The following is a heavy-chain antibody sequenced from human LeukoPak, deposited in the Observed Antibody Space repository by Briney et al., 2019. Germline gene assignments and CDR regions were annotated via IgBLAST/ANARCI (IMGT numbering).Heavy chain of an antibody. CDR2: ISSSSSYI. J-gene: IGHJ2*01. Sequence: GGSLRLSCAASGSTFSSYSMNWVRQAPGKGLEWVSSISSSSSYIYYADSVKGRFTISRDNAKNSLYLQMNSLRAEDTAVYYCAREEGPGYFDLWGRGTLVTVSS. CDR1: GSTFSSYS. V-gene: IGHV3-21*01. D-gene: IGHD2-2*01. CDR3: AREEGPGYFDL.